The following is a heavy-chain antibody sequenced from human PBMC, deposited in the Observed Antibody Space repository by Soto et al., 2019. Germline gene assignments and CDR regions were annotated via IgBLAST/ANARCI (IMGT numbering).Heavy chain of an antibody. CDR2: IYWDDDK. V-gene: IGHV2-5*08. CDR1: GFSLSTSGMC. D-gene: IGHD2-21*02. CDR3: IQSRCGGDCLQSYASYYYYGMDV. J-gene: IGHJ6*02. Sequence: GSGPTLVNPTQTLTLTCTFSGFSLSTSGMCVSWIRQPPGKALEWLALIYWDDDKRYSPSLRSRLTITKDTSKNQVVLTMTNMDPVDTATYYCIQSRCGGDCLQSYASYYYYGMDVWGQGTTVTVSS.